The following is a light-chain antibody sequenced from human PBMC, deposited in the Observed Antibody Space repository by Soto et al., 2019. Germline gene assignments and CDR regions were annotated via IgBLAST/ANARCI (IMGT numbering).Light chain of an antibody. V-gene: IGKV1-5*01. CDR2: DAS. Sequence: DIQMTRSPSTLSASVGDRVTITCRASQSISRWLAWYQQKPGKAPRLLIHDASSLQSGVPSRFSGSGSGTEFTLTISSLQPDDFATYFCQQHQSYWSFGQGTKVDIK. CDR1: QSISRW. J-gene: IGKJ1*01. CDR3: QQHQSYWS.